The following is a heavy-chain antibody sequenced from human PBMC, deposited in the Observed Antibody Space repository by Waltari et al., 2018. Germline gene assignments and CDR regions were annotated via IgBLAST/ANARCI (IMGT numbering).Heavy chain of an antibody. CDR3: ARGRTTGDAFDI. CDR2: INVGNGDT. J-gene: IGHJ3*02. Sequence: QVQLVQSGTEVKKPGATVKVSCKTSGYTFISYSMHWVRQAPGQRPEWMGWINVGNGDTKYSQEFQGRVTMTRNTSISTAYMELSSLRSEDTAVYYCARGRTTGDAFDIWGQGTMVTVSS. V-gene: IGHV1-3*03. CDR1: GYTFISYS. D-gene: IGHD1-7*01.